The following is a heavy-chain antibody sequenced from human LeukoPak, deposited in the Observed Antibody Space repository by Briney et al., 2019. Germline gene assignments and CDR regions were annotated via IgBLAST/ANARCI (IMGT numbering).Heavy chain of an antibody. V-gene: IGHV3-11*06. CDR3: ARDRPGYSGYDVHYFDY. Sequence: GGSLRLSCAASGFTFSDYYMSWLRQAPGKGLEWVSYISSSSSYTNYADSVKGRFTISRDNAKNSLYLQMNSLRAEDTAVYYCARDRPGYSGYDVHYFDYWGQGTLVTVSS. CDR1: GFTFSDYY. D-gene: IGHD5-12*01. J-gene: IGHJ4*02. CDR2: ISSSSSYT.